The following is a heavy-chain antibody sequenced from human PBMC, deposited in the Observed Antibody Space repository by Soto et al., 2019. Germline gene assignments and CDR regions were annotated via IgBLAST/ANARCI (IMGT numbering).Heavy chain of an antibody. CDR1: EFTFRSYA. Sequence: QVQLVESGGGVVQPGRSLRLSCAASEFTFRSYAMHWVRQAAGKGLEWVAVISNDGSNEYYADSVKGRFTIFRDNSKNTXYLQMSSLRDEDTAVYYCTRPVPYCGGDCYDAFDIWGRGTMVTVSS. CDR3: TRPVPYCGGDCYDAFDI. D-gene: IGHD2-21*02. CDR2: ISNDGSNE. J-gene: IGHJ3*02. V-gene: IGHV3-30-3*01.